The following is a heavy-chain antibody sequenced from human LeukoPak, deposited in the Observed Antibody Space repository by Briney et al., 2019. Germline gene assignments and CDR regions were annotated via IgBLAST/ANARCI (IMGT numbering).Heavy chain of an antibody. Sequence: GGSLRLSCAASGFTFSSYAMSWVRQAPGKGLEWVSGISDSGGSTYYADSVKGRFTISRDNSKNTLSLQMNSLRAEDTAVYFCAKDKVGTSGDAFDIWGQGTMVTVSS. D-gene: IGHD1-1*01. V-gene: IGHV3-23*01. J-gene: IGHJ3*02. CDR1: GFTFSSYA. CDR3: AKDKVGTSGDAFDI. CDR2: ISDSGGST.